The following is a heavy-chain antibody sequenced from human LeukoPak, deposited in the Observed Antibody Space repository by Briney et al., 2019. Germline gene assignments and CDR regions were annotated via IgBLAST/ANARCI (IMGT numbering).Heavy chain of an antibody. Sequence: PSETLSLTCTVSGASISSGNYYWTWIRQPAGKGLEWIGRIHTSGSTNYNPSLKSRVAISIDTSKNQFSLNLNSVTAAETAIYYCARDRAGDNFDIWGQGAMVTVSA. CDR1: GASISSGNYY. CDR3: ARDRAGDNFDI. CDR2: IHTSGST. J-gene: IGHJ3*02. D-gene: IGHD7-27*01. V-gene: IGHV4-61*02.